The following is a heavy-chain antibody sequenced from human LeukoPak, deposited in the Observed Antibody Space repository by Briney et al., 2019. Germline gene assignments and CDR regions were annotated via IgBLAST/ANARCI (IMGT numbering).Heavy chain of an antibody. CDR3: KSGGAAPGSFDN. D-gene: IGHD6-13*01. Sequence: GGSLRLSCAASGFTFSDYWMSWMRQAPGKGLEGVANIKYDGDEEYYVDSVKGRFIISRDNAKNSLYLQLNSLRVEDTAVYYCKSGGAAPGSFDNWGQGTLVTVSP. J-gene: IGHJ4*02. CDR1: GFTFSDYW. CDR2: IKYDGDEE. V-gene: IGHV3-7*01.